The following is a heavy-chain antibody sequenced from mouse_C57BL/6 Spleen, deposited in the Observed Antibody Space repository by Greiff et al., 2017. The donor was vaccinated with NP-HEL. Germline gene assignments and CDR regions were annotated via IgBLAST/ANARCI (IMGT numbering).Heavy chain of an antibody. D-gene: IGHD2-2*01. CDR3: ARAPFMVTTGGLAY. CDR1: GYTFTGYW. CDR2: ILPGSGST. J-gene: IGHJ3*01. Sequence: QVQLQQSGAELMKPGASVKLSCKATGYTFTGYWIEWVKQRPGHGLEWIGEILPGSGSTNYNEKFKGKATFTADTSSNTAYMQLSSLTTEDSAIYYGARAPFMVTTGGLAYWGQGTLVTVSA. V-gene: IGHV1-9*01.